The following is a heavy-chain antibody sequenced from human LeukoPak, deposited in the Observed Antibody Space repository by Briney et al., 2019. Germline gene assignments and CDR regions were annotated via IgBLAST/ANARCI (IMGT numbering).Heavy chain of an antibody. J-gene: IGHJ3*02. CDR1: GYTFIDYY. CDR2: IDPDSGGT. D-gene: IGHD3-22*01. CDR3: AREYYDTSGSKYAFDI. V-gene: IGHV1-2*02. Sequence: ASVRVSCKSSGYTFIDYYIHWVRQAPGQGLEWMGCIDPDSGGTKFAQQPQGRVTLTRDTSIRTAYMELSRLTSDDTAIYYCAREYYDTSGSKYAFDIWGQGTMVTVSS.